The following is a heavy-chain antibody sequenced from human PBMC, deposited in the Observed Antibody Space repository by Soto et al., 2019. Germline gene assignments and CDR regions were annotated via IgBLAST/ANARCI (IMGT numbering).Heavy chain of an antibody. J-gene: IGHJ4*02. V-gene: IGHV1-18*01. D-gene: IGHD5-12*01. CDR1: GYTFTNYA. Sequence: GASVKVSCKASGYTFTNYAISWVRQAPGQGLEWMGWISVYNGNTNYAQKLQGRVTMTTDTSTSTAYMELRSLRSDDTAVYYCARDMGYSGYDPFDYWGQGTPVTVS. CDR3: ARDMGYSGYDPFDY. CDR2: ISVYNGNT.